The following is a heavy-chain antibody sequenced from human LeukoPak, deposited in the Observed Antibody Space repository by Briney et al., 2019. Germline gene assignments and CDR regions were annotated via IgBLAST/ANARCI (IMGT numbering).Heavy chain of an antibody. D-gene: IGHD1-26*01. Sequence: GGSLRLSCAASGFTFSSYSMNWVRQAPGKGLEWVSVISWNSGSIDYADSVKGRFTISRDNAKNSLYLQMNSLRAEDTAVYYCARDKIVGATFLDYWGQGTLVTVSS. V-gene: IGHV3-48*04. J-gene: IGHJ4*02. CDR3: ARDKIVGATFLDY. CDR1: GFTFSSYS. CDR2: ISWNSGSI.